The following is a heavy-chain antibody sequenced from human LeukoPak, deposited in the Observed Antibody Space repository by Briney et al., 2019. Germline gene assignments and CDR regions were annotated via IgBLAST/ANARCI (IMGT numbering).Heavy chain of an antibody. Sequence: ASVKVSCKASGYTFTGYYMHWVRQAPGQGLEWMGWINPNSGGTNYAPKFQGRVTMTRDTSISTAYMELSRLRSDDTAVYYCARDESVVPAAESEGFDYWGQGTLVTVSS. CDR2: INPNSGGT. CDR3: ARDESVVPAAESEGFDY. D-gene: IGHD2-2*01. V-gene: IGHV1-2*02. J-gene: IGHJ4*02. CDR1: GYTFTGYY.